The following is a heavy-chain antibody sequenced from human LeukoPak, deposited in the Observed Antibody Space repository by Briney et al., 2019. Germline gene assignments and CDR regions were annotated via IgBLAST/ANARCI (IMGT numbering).Heavy chain of an antibody. V-gene: IGHV3-30*18. CDR1: GFTFSSYG. J-gene: IGHJ4*02. Sequence: GGSLRLSCAASGFTFSSYGMHWVRQAPGKGLEWVAVISYDGSNKYYADSVKGRFTISRDNSKNTLYLQMNSLRAEDTAVYYCAKDRGYSGYLDYWGQGTLVTVSS. CDR3: AKDRGYSGYLDY. CDR2: ISYDGSNK. D-gene: IGHD5-12*01.